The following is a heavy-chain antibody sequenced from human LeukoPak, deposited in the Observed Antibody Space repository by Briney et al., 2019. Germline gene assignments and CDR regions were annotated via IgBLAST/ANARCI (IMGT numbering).Heavy chain of an antibody. V-gene: IGHV3-7*04. CDR2: IKQDGSEK. J-gene: IGHJ2*01. CDR1: GFSFSSYW. D-gene: IGHD3-22*01. CDR3: ARVPPYDSSGYYSDWYFDL. Sequence: PGGSLRLSCVASGFSFSSYWMSWVRQAPGKGLEWVANIKQDGSEKYYVDSVKGRFTISRDNAKNSLYLQMNSLRAEDTAVYYCARVPPYDSSGYYSDWYFDLWGRGTLVTVSS.